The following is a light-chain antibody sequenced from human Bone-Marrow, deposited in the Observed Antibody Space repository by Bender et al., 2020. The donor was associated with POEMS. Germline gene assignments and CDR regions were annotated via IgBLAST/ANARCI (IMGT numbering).Light chain of an antibody. CDR3: CSYAGSSTLV. V-gene: IGLV2-23*02. J-gene: IGLJ2*01. CDR1: SSNIGAHA. CDR2: EVN. Sequence: QSVLTQPPSASGTPGQRVTISCSGGSSNIGAHAVNWYQQHPGEAPKLMIYEVNKRPSGVSDRFSGSKSGNTASLTITGLQAVDEADYYCCSYAGSSTLVFGGGTKLTVL.